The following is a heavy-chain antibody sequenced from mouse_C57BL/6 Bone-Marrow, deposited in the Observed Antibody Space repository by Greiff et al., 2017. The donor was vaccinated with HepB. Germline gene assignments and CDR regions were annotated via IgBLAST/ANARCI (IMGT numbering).Heavy chain of an antibody. CDR3: ARGGNYYGSSYEAMDY. Sequence: EVMLVESEGGLVQPGRSMKLSCTASGFTFSDYYMAWVRQVPEKGLEWVANINYDGSSTYYLDSLKSRFIISRDNAKNILYLQMSSLKAEDTATYYCARGGNYYGSSYEAMDYWGQGTSVTVSS. CDR1: GFTFSDYY. CDR2: INYDGSST. V-gene: IGHV5-16*01. J-gene: IGHJ4*01. D-gene: IGHD1-1*01.